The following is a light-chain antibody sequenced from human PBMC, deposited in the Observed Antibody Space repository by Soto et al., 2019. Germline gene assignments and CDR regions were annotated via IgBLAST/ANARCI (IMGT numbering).Light chain of an antibody. J-gene: IGLJ3*02. CDR2: EVT. CDR1: SSDVGGYNY. CDR3: RSYAGSNILV. Sequence: QSVLTQPPSASGSPGQSVTISCTGTSSDVGGYNYVSWYQQHPGKVPKLMIYEVTKRPSGVSDRFSVSKSGNTASLTVSGLQAEDEADYYCRSYAGSNILVCGGGTKVTVL. V-gene: IGLV2-8*01.